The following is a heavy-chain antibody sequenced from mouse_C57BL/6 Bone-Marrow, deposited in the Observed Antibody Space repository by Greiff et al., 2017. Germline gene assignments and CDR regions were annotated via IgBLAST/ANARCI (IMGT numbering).Heavy chain of an antibody. CDR2: ISYDGNN. Sequence: EVQLQESGPGLVKPSQSLSLTCSVTGYSITSGYYWNWIRQFPGNKLEWMGYISYDGNNKYNPSLKNRISITRDTSKNQFFLKLNSVTTEDTATYYCARAEDGYYTWFAYWGQGTLVTVSA. CDR3: ARAEDGYYTWFAY. CDR1: GYSITSGYY. J-gene: IGHJ3*01. D-gene: IGHD2-3*01. V-gene: IGHV3-6*01.